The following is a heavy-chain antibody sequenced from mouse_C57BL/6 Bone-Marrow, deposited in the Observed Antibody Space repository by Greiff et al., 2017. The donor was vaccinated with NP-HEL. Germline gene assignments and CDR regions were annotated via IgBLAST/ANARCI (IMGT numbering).Heavy chain of an antibody. D-gene: IGHD1-1*01. J-gene: IGHJ4*01. CDR3: ARRETRSDYYAMDY. CDR1: GFTFSDYY. V-gene: IGHV5-12*01. CDR2: ISNGGGST. Sequence: EVHLVESGGGLVQPGGSLKLSCAASGFTFSDYYMYWVRQTPEKRLEWVAYISNGGGSTYYPDTVKGRFTISRDNAKNTLYLQMSRLKSEDTAMYYCARRETRSDYYAMDYWGQGTSVTVSS.